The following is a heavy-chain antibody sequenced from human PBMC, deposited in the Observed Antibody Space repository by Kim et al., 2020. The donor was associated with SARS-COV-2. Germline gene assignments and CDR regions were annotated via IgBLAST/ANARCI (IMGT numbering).Heavy chain of an antibody. CDR3: AKTEKRGYSYGYSFFDY. J-gene: IGHJ4*02. V-gene: IGHV3-23*01. Sequence: GGSLRLSCAASGFTFSSYAMSWVRQAPGKGLEWVSAISGSGGSTYYADSVKGRFTISRDNSKNTLYLQMNSLRAEDTAVYYCAKTEKRGYSYGYSFFDYWGQGTLVTVSS. CDR2: ISGSGGST. CDR1: GFTFSSYA. D-gene: IGHD5-18*01.